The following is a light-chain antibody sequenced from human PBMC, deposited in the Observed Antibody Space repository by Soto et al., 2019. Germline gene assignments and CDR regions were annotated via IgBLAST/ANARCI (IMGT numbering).Light chain of an antibody. CDR1: SSDVGGYNY. Sequence: ALTQPASVSGSPGQSITISCTGTSSDVGGYNYVSWYQQHPGKAPKLMIYDVSNRPSGVSNRFSGSKSGNTASLTISGLQAEDETDYYCSSYTSSSTVVFGGGTKLTVL. CDR3: SSYTSSSTVV. V-gene: IGLV2-14*01. CDR2: DVS. J-gene: IGLJ2*01.